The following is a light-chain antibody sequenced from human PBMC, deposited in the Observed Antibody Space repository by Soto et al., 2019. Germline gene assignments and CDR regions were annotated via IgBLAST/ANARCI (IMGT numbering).Light chain of an antibody. Sequence: IMLTQSPATLSVSPGERVSLSCRASQSVSGTIAWYQQKPGQAPRLLMYATSSRATGVPARFSGSGSGRDFTLTISSLQPEDLAVYFWQQYKMRPRALTFGGGTKVDIK. V-gene: IGKV3-15*01. J-gene: IGKJ4*01. CDR2: ATS. CDR3: QQYKMRPRALT. CDR1: QSVSGT.